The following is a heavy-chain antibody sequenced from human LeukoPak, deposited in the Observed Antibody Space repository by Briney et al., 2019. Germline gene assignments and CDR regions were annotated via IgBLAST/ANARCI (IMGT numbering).Heavy chain of an antibody. D-gene: IGHD6-19*01. CDR2: ISTYNGNT. V-gene: IGHV1-18*01. CDR1: GYAFSNYG. CDR3: ASGTSYSSGWQY. J-gene: IGHJ4*02. Sequence: ASVKVSCKASGYAFSNYGISWVRQAPGQGLEWMGWISTYNGNTNYAQRLQGRVTMTTNTSTSTAYMELRTLRSDDTAVYFCASGTSYSSGWQYSGQGTLVTVSS.